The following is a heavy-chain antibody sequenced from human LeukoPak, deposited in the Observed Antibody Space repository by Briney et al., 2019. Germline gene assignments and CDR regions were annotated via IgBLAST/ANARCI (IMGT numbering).Heavy chain of an antibody. CDR1: GYSLTSYW. CDR2: IYPGDSDT. J-gene: IGHJ4*02. Sequence: GESLKISCKGSGYSLTSYWIGWVRQMPGKGLEWMGIIYPGDSDTRYSPSFQGQVTISADKSISTAYLQWSSLKASDTAMYYCARHDFGDYGSGSYYTPFDYWGQRTLVTVSS. D-gene: IGHD3-10*01. CDR3: ARHDFGDYGSGSYYTPFDY. V-gene: IGHV5-51*01.